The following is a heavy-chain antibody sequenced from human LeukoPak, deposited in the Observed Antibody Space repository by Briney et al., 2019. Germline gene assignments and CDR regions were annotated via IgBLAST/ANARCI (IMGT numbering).Heavy chain of an antibody. J-gene: IGHJ5*02. CDR1: GGTFSSYA. CDR3: ARSYLPTVTRVRDNWFDP. Sequence: SVEVSCKASGGTFSSYAISWVRQAPGQGLEWMGRIIPILGIANYAQKFQGRVTITADKSTSTAYMELSSLRSEDTAVYYCARSYLPTVTRVRDNWFDPWGQGTLVTVSS. V-gene: IGHV1-69*04. D-gene: IGHD4-17*01. CDR2: IIPILGIA.